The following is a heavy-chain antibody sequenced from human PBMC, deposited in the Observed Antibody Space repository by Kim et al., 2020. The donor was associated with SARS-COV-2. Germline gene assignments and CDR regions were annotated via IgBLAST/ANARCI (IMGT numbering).Heavy chain of an antibody. J-gene: IGHJ6*02. V-gene: IGHV5-51*01. D-gene: IGHD6-13*01. Sequence: GASLQISCKGSGYIFTSYWIGWVRQMPGKGLEWMGIIYAADSDTRYSPSFQGQVTISADKSISTAYLQWSSLKASDTAMYYCARQSSSWAGVEDGMDVWGQGTTVTVSS. CDR1: GYIFTSYW. CDR2: IYAADSDT. CDR3: ARQSSSWAGVEDGMDV.